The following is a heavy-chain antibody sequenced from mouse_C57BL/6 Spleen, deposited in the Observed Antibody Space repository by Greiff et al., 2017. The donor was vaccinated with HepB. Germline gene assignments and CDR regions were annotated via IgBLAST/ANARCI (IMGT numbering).Heavy chain of an antibody. CDR2: INPGSGGT. V-gene: IGHV1-54*01. J-gene: IGHJ2*01. CDR3: ARSGITTVVAPFDY. D-gene: IGHD1-1*01. Sequence: VQLQEPGAELVRPGTSVKVSCKASGYAFTNYLIEWVKQRPGQGLEWIGVINPGSGGTNYNEKFKGKATLTADKSSSTAYMQLSSLTSEDSAVYFCARSGITTVVAPFDYWGQGTTLTVSS. CDR1: GYAFTNYL.